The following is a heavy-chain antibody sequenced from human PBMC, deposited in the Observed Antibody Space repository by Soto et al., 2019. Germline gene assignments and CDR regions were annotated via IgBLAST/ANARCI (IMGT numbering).Heavy chain of an antibody. Sequence: QVQLVQSGAEVKKPGASVKVSCKASGYTFTSYGISWVRQAPGQGHEWMGWISAYNGNTNYAQKLQGRVTMTTDTSTSTAYMELRSLRSDDTAVYYCARDACISTSCKGNWFDPWGQGTLVTVSS. CDR2: ISAYNGNT. CDR3: ARDACISTSCKGNWFDP. CDR1: GYTFTSYG. V-gene: IGHV1-18*04. J-gene: IGHJ5*02. D-gene: IGHD2-2*01.